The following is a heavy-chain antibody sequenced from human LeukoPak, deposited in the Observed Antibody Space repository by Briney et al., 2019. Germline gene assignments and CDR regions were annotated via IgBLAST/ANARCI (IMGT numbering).Heavy chain of an antibody. CDR2: INHRGDT. Sequence: PSETLSLTCAVYGGSFSTYYWSWIRQSPGKGLEWIAEINHRGDTNYNPSVKSRVTISVDTSKNQFSLGLISLTAPDTAVYYCARGPTISETGYFDYWGQGTLVTVSS. CDR1: GGSFSTYY. V-gene: IGHV4-34*01. D-gene: IGHD1-1*01. CDR3: ARGPTISETGYFDY. J-gene: IGHJ4*03.